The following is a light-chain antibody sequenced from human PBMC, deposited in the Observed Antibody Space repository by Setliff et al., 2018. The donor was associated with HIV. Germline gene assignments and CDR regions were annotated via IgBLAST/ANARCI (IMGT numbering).Light chain of an antibody. J-gene: IGLJ1*01. CDR3: CSYAGSHTVV. CDR1: SSDVGGYNF. V-gene: IGLV2-11*01. CDR2: DVT. Sequence: QSVLTQPRSVSGSPGQSVTISCTGTSSDVGGYNFVSWYQQRPGKAPKLMIYDVTKRPSGVPDRFSGSKSGNTASLTISGLQAEDEADYYCCSYAGSHTVVFGTGTKATVL.